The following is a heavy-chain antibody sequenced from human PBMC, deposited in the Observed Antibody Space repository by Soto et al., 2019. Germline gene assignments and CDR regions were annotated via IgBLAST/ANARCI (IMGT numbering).Heavy chain of an antibody. Sequence: EVQLVESGGGLVKPGGSLRLSCAASGFTFSSYSMNWVRQAPGKGLEWVSSISSSSSYIYYADSVKGRFTISRDNAKNTLYLQMNSLRAEDTAVYYCARDPHDSYEFERAVGYCDYWGQGTLVTVSS. CDR3: ARDPHDSYEFERAVGYCDY. CDR2: ISSSSSYI. V-gene: IGHV3-21*01. D-gene: IGHD3-16*01. CDR1: GFTFSSYS. J-gene: IGHJ4*02.